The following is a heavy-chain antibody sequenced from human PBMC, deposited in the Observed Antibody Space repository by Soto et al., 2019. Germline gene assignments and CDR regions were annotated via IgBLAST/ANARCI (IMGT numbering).Heavy chain of an antibody. Sequence: GGSLRLSCAASGFTFSSYAMSWVRQAPGKGLEWVSAISGSGGSTYYADSVKGRFTISRDNSKNTLYLQMNSLRAEDTAVYYCASRSAGYCSSTSCSYYYYGMDVWGQGTTVTVSS. D-gene: IGHD2-2*01. V-gene: IGHV3-23*01. CDR3: ASRSAGYCSSTSCSYYYYGMDV. CDR1: GFTFSSYA. J-gene: IGHJ6*02. CDR2: ISGSGGST.